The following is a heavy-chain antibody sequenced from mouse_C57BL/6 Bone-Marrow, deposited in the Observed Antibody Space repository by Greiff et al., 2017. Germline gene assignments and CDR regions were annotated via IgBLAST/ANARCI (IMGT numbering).Heavy chain of an antibody. CDR3: VRREYYGRDWCFDF. J-gene: IGHJ1*03. CDR2: IRSKSNNYAT. CDR1: GFSFNTYA. D-gene: IGHD1-1*01. V-gene: IGHV10-1*01. Sequence: EVKVVESGGGLVQPKGSLKLSCAASGFSFNTYAMNWVRQAPGKGLEWVARIRSKSNNYATYYADSVKDRFTISRDDSESMLYLQMNSLKTEDTAMYYCVRREYYGRDWCFDFWGTGTTVTVSS.